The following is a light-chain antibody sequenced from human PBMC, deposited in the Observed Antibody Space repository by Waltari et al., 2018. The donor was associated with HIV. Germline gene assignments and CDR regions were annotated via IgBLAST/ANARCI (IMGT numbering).Light chain of an antibody. J-gene: IGKJ2*01. CDR3: QQSYSRPYT. V-gene: IGKV1-39*01. CDR1: QTINRF. Sequence: DIQMTQTPPFVSASVGARVVLTCRANQTINRFVIWNQGKPGKAPKLLVFGASTLQKVVSSRFSGAGSGTQFTLTIYSLRPDDFGTYYCQQSYSRPYTFGQGADLDI. CDR2: GAS.